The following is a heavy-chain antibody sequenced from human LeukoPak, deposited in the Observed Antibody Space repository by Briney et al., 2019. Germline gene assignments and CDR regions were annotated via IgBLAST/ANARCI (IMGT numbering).Heavy chain of an antibody. Sequence: ASVKVSCEASGGTFSSYAISWVRQAPGQGLEWMGRIIPILGIANYAQKFQGRVTITADKSTSTAYMELSSLRSEDTAVYYCARGGYDFWSGPNWFDPWGQGTLVTVSS. J-gene: IGHJ5*02. CDR3: ARGGYDFWSGPNWFDP. CDR2: IIPILGIA. V-gene: IGHV1-69*04. D-gene: IGHD3-3*01. CDR1: GGTFSSYA.